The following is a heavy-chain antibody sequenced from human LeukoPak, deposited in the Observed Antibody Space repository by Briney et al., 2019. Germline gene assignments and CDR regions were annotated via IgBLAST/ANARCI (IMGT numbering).Heavy chain of an antibody. D-gene: IGHD6-19*01. CDR1: GGTFSSYA. V-gene: IGHV1-69*01. CDR3: AAPGRGSGPFDY. Sequence: ASVKVSCKASGGTFSSYAISWVRQAPGQGLEWMGGIIPIFGTANYAQKFQGRVTITADESTSTAYMELSSLRSEDTAVYYCAAPGRGSGPFDYWGQGTLVTVSS. J-gene: IGHJ4*02. CDR2: IIPIFGTA.